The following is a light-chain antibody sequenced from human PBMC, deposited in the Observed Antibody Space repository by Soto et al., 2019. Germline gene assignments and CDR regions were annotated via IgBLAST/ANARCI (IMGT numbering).Light chain of an antibody. CDR3: QQYNDWPPYT. J-gene: IGKJ2*01. CDR1: QSVRSN. V-gene: IGKV3-15*01. Sequence: EIVLTQSPATLSVSPGERVTLSCRASQSVRSNLAWFQQKPGQGPRLLIYGASTRATGIPARFSGSGSGTEFTLTISSLQSEDVAVYYCQQYNDWPPYTFGQGTKLEIK. CDR2: GAS.